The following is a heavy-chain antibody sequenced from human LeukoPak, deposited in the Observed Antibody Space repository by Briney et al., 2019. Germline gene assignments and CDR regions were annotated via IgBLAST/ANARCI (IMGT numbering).Heavy chain of an antibody. Sequence: PGRSLRLSCAASGFTFSSYAMHWVRQAPGKGLEWVAFIRYDGSNKYYADSVKGRFTISRDNSKNTLYLQMNSLRAEDTAVYYCAKDGSDFWSGSTYFDYWGQGTLVTVSS. D-gene: IGHD3-3*01. CDR3: AKDGSDFWSGSTYFDY. CDR1: GFTFSSYA. V-gene: IGHV3-30*02. J-gene: IGHJ4*02. CDR2: IRYDGSNK.